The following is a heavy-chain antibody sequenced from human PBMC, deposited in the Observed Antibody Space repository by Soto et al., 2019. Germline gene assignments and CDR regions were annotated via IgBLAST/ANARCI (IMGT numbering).Heavy chain of an antibody. Sequence: SVKVSCKASGGTFSSYAISWVGQAPGRGLEWMGGIIPIFGTANYAQKCQGRVTITADESTSTAYMELSSLRSEHTAVCYCARNSRRYYPYYYYGMDVWAQGTTVTVSS. D-gene: IGHD1-26*01. J-gene: IGHJ6*02. CDR2: IIPIFGTA. CDR3: ARNSRRYYPYYYYGMDV. V-gene: IGHV1-69*13. CDR1: GGTFSSYA.